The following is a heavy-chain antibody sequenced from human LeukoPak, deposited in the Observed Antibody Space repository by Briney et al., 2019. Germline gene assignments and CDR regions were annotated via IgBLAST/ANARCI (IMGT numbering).Heavy chain of an antibody. J-gene: IGHJ4*02. D-gene: IGHD1-26*01. CDR1: GFTFSSYE. Sequence: GGSLRLSCAASGFTFSSYEMNWVRQAPGKGLEWVSYISSSGSTIYYADSVKGRFTISRDNAKNSLYLQMNSLRAEDTAVYYCAREGGELLQHYFDFWGQGTLVTSPQ. CDR2: ISSSGSTI. CDR3: AREGGELLQHYFDF. V-gene: IGHV3-48*03.